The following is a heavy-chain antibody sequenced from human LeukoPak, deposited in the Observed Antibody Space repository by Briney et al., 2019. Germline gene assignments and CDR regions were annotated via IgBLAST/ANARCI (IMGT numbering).Heavy chain of an antibody. Sequence: SETLSLTCTVSGGSITSDYWNWIRQPPGKGLEWIGRIYYSGRTYYNPSLKSRVTISVDMSKNQFSLRLTSVTAADTAVYYCARKNDFEIWGQGTLVTVSS. D-gene: IGHD2/OR15-2a*01. CDR1: GGSITSDY. J-gene: IGHJ3*02. V-gene: IGHV4-59*01. CDR2: IYYSGRT. CDR3: ARKNDFEI.